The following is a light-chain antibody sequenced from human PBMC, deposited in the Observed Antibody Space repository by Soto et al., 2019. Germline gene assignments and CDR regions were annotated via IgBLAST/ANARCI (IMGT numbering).Light chain of an antibody. V-gene: IGKV3-15*01. CDR3: QQGNNWPWT. Sequence: EILMTQSPATLSVSPGEGATLSCRAGQTVGSNLAWYQQKPGQAPRLLFSGASTRATGVPARFTGSGSGTEFTLTISRLQSDDFAVYYCQQGNNWPWTLGQGTRVE. J-gene: IGKJ1*01. CDR1: QTVGSN. CDR2: GAS.